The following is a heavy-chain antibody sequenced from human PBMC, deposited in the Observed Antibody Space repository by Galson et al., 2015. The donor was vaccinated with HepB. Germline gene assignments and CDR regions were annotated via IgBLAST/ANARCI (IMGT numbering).Heavy chain of an antibody. J-gene: IGHJ3*02. D-gene: IGHD6-13*01. CDR2: IYSGGST. V-gene: IGHV3-66*01. CDR3: ARDGYSSSWYVRYFDI. Sequence: RLSCAASGFTVSSNYMSWVRQAPGKGLEWVSVIYSGGSTYYADSVKGRFTISRDNSKNTLYLQMNSLRAEDTAVYYCARDGYSSSWYVRYFDIWGQGTMVTVSS. CDR1: GFTVSSNY.